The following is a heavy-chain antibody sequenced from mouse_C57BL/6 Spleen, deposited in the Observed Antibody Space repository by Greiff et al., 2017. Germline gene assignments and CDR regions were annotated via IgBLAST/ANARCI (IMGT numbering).Heavy chain of an antibody. CDR1: GFTFSDYY. Sequence: EVNLVESEGGLVQPGSSMKLSCTASGFTFSDYYMAWVRQVPEKGLEWVANINYDGSSTYYLDSLKSRFIISRDNAKNILYLQMSSLKSEDTATYYCASYEYGGFAYWGQGTLVTVSA. D-gene: IGHD2-4*01. J-gene: IGHJ3*01. V-gene: IGHV5-16*01. CDR3: ASYEYGGFAY. CDR2: INYDGSST.